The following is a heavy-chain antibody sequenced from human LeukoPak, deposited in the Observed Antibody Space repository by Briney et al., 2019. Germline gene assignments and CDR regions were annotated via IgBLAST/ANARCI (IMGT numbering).Heavy chain of an antibody. CDR2: ISGSGGNT. CDR1: GFTFSSYA. J-gene: IGHJ4*02. D-gene: IGHD3-10*01. CDR3: AKLRGISIVRASDY. Sequence: PGGSLRLSCAASGFTFSSYAMSWVRQAPGKGLDWVSGISGSGGNTYYADSVKGRFTISRDNSKKTLYLQMNSLRVEDTAVYYCAKLRGISIVRASDYWGQGTLVTVSS. V-gene: IGHV3-23*01.